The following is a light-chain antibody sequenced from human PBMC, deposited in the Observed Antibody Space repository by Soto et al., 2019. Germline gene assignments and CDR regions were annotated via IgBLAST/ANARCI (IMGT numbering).Light chain of an antibody. CDR1: QSISGW. J-gene: IGKJ3*01. CDR3: QQYNSYLFT. Sequence: DIQMTQSPSTLSASVGDRVTITCQASQSISGWLAWYQQKPGKAPKLLIYDASSLESGVPSRFSGSGSGTEFTLTISSLQPDDFATYYCQQYNSYLFTFGPGTKVEIK. V-gene: IGKV1-5*01. CDR2: DAS.